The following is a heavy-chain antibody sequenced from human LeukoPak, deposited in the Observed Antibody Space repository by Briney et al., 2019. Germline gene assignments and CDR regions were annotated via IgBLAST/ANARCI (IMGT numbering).Heavy chain of an antibody. CDR1: GFTFSSYV. CDR3: AARPSSGWYSY. CDR2: IIGSGAGSGGST. J-gene: IGHJ4*02. Sequence: GGSLRLSCAASGFTFSSYVMSWVRQAPGKGLEWVSVIIGSGAGSGGSTYYAGSVKGRFTISRDNSKNTLYLQMNSLRAEDTAVYYCAARPSSGWYSYWGQGTLVTVSS. D-gene: IGHD6-19*01. V-gene: IGHV3-23*01.